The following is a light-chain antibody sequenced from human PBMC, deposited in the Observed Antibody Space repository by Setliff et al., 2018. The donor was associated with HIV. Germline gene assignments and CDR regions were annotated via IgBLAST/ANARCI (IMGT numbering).Light chain of an antibody. J-gene: IGLJ1*01. CDR1: SSDIGAYNY. Sequence: QSALTQPASVSGSPGQSITISCTGSSSDIGAYNYVSWYQQHPGKVPKVIIYDVRKRPSGVSNRFSGSKSGNTASLTISGLQAEDEAGYYCSSHTSSSTYVFGTGTKVTVL. CDR3: SSHTSSSTYV. V-gene: IGLV2-14*01. CDR2: DVR.